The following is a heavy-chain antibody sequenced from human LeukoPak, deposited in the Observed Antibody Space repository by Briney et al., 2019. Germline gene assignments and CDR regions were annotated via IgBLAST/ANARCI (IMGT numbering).Heavy chain of an antibody. CDR3: TSLGATGFYAFDY. D-gene: IGHD2/OR15-2a*01. V-gene: IGHV3-15*01. J-gene: IGHJ4*02. Sequence: PGGSLRLSCAASGFSFNNVWMSWVRQAPGKGLEWVGHIKSKPDGGTTERAAPVKGRFTISRDDSKNTLYLQMNSLRTEDTAVYYCTSLGATGFYAFDYWGQGTLVTVSS. CDR1: GFSFNNVW. CDR2: IKSKPDGGTT.